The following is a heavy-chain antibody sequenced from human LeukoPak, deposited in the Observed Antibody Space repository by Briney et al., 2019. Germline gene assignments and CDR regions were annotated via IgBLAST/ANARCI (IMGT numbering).Heavy chain of an antibody. D-gene: IGHD4-23*01. CDR2: ISGSGGST. V-gene: IGHV3-23*01. J-gene: IGHJ6*03. CDR3: AKGIVDYGGTGVFYYYYVDV. Sequence: GGSLRLSCAASGFTFSSYAMSWVRQAPGKGLEWVSAISGSGGSTYYADSVKGRFTISRDNSKNTLYLQMNSLRAEDTAVYYCAKGIVDYGGTGVFYYYYVDVWGKGTTVTVSS. CDR1: GFTFSSYA.